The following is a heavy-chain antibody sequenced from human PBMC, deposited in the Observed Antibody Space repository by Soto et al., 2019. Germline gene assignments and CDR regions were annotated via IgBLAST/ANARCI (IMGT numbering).Heavy chain of an antibody. CDR2: IHSDGSST. CDR1: GFTFSYYW. D-gene: IGHD2-21*02. Sequence: EVQLVESGGGLVQPGGSLRLSCAASGFTFSYYWMHWVRQAPGQGLVWVSRIHSDGSSTTYADSVKGRFTISRDNAKNTLYLQMNSLGAEDTAVYCCARGDKGAFDMWGQGTMVSVSS. V-gene: IGHV3-74*01. J-gene: IGHJ3*02. CDR3: ARGDKGAFDM.